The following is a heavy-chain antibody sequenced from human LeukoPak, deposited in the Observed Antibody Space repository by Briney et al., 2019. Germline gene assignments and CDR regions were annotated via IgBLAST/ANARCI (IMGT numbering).Heavy chain of an antibody. D-gene: IGHD1-26*01. J-gene: IGHJ4*02. CDR1: GSYW. CDR2: ISKDGSST. CDR3: ARDEVGVGATHDY. V-gene: IGHV3-74*01. Sequence: GGSLRLSCAASGSYWMHWVRQAPGKGLVWVSRISKDGSSTYYADSVKGRFTISRDNAKNTLYLQMNSLRAEDTAVYYCARDEVGVGATHDYWGQGTLVTVSS.